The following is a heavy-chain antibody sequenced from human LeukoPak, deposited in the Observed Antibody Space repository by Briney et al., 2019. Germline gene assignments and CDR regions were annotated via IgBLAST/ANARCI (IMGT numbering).Heavy chain of an antibody. CDR1: GFPFSGFW. Sequence: GSLRLSCAASGFPFSGFWMSWVRQAPTKGLEWVANIKYDGSDKRYVDSVKGRFTISRDNAKNSLYLQMNSLRAEDTAVYYCAREGTGGKIAAAGTDNWFDPWGQGTLVTVSS. CDR2: IKYDGSDK. D-gene: IGHD6-13*01. V-gene: IGHV3-7*01. CDR3: AREGTGGKIAAAGTDNWFDP. J-gene: IGHJ5*02.